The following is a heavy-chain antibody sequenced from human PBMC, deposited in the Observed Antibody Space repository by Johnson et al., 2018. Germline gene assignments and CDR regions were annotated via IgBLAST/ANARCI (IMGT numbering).Heavy chain of an antibody. V-gene: IGHV3-21*01. J-gene: IGHJ6*03. CDR2: ISSSSSYI. CDR1: GFTFSSYS. CDR3: ATAGPEYNWIYYYYYSDV. Sequence: VQLVQSGGGLVKPGGSLRLSCAASGFTFSSYSMNWVRQAPGKGMEWVSSISSSSSYIYYADSVKGRFTISRDNATNSLYLQMNSLRAEDAAVYYCATAGPEYNWIYYYYYSDVRGKGTTVTVS. D-gene: IGHD1-1*01.